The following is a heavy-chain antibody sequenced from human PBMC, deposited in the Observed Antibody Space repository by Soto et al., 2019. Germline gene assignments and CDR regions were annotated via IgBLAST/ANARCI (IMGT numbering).Heavy chain of an antibody. CDR2: IYYSGST. Sequence: SEDLSLTSTVSGGSISSSSYFLGWVRQPPRKGLEWIGSIYYSGSTYYTPSLKSRVTISVDTSKNQFSLKLSSVTAADTAVYYCARSIVVVVAATSIWFDPWGQGTLVTVSS. J-gene: IGHJ5*02. D-gene: IGHD2-15*01. CDR1: GGSISSSSYF. V-gene: IGHV4-39*01. CDR3: ARSIVVVVAATSIWFDP.